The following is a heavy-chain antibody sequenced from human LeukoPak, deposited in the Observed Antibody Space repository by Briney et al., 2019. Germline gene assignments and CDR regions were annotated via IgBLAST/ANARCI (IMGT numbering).Heavy chain of an antibody. CDR1: GFTFSSYA. CDR3: AKDPRVSRLPSSY. J-gene: IGHJ4*02. CDR2: ISGSGGST. V-gene: IGHV3-23*01. D-gene: IGHD2/OR15-2a*01. Sequence: GGSLRLSCAASGFTFSSYAMSWVRQAPGKGLGWVSAISGSGGSTYYADSVKGRFTISRDNSKNTLYLQMNSLRAEDTAVYYCAKDPRVSRLPSSYWGQGTLVTVSS.